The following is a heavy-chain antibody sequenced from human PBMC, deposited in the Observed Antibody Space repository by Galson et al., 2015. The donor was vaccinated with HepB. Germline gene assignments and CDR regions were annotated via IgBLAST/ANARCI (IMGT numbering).Heavy chain of an antibody. CDR3: CSSRRTGPRGRHLDY. CDR2: ISYDGNIK. Sequence: SLRLSCAASGFTFTSYSMHWVRQAPGKGLDWVAVISYDGNIKYYADYVKGRFTISRDNSQDTLYLQMNSLRTEDTAVYYCCSSRRTGPRGRHLDYWGQGTLVTVPS. D-gene: IGHD2-15*01. V-gene: IGHV3-30-3*01. J-gene: IGHJ4*02. CDR1: GFTFTSYS.